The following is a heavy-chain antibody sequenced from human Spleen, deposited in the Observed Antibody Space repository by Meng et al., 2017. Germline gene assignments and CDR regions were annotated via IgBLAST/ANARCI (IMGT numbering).Heavy chain of an antibody. CDR1: GFTFSTYG. CDR3: AREFLRIRHDVLIGYTDF. CDR2: ITSDGSNK. J-gene: IGHJ4*02. Sequence: GESLKISCAASGFTFSTYGMHWVRQAPGKGLQWVAIITSDGSNKYYADSVKGRFTISRDNAKNSLSLQMNSLRAEDTGVYYCAREFLRIRHDVLIGYTDFWGQGSQVTVSS. V-gene: IGHV3-33*01. D-gene: IGHD3-9*01.